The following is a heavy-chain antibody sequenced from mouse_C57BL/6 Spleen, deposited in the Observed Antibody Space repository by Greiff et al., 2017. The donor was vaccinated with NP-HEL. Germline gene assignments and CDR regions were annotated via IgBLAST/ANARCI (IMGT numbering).Heavy chain of an antibody. D-gene: IGHD3-3*01. Sequence: EVQLQQSGGDLVKPGGSLKLSCAASGFTFSSYGMSWVRQTPDKRLEWVATISSGGSYTYYPDSVKGRFTISRDNAKNTLYLQMSSLKSEDTAMYYCARLGDLSWFAYWGQGTLVTVAA. CDR3: ARLGDLSWFAY. CDR1: GFTFSSYG. CDR2: ISSGGSYT. J-gene: IGHJ3*01. V-gene: IGHV5-6*01.